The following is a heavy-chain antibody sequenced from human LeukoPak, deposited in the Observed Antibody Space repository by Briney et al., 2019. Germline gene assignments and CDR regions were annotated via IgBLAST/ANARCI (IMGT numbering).Heavy chain of an antibody. CDR3: ATPPTGTTTTGEYYFEY. V-gene: IGHV1-69*05. D-gene: IGHD1-1*01. Sequence: GASVKVSCKASGGTFSSYTITWARQAPGQGLEWMGGISPISGTTNYAQKFQGRVTITTDESTSTAYMELSSLRSEDTAVYYCATPPTGTTTTGEYYFEYWGQGTLVTVSS. J-gene: IGHJ4*02. CDR2: ISPISGTT. CDR1: GGTFSSYT.